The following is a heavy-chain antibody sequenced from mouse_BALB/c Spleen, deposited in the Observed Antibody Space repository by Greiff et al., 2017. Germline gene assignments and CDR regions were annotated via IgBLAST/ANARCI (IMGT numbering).Heavy chain of an antibody. J-gene: IGHJ2*01. CDR2: INPSTGYT. CDR1: GYTFTSYW. Sequence: QVQLKQSGAELAKPGASVKMSCKASGYTFTSYWMHWVKQRPGQGLEWIGYINPSTGYTEYNQKFKDKATLTADKSSSTAYMQLSSLTSEDSAVYYCARVRAEFDYWGQGTTLTVSS. V-gene: IGHV1-7*01. CDR3: ARVRAEFDY.